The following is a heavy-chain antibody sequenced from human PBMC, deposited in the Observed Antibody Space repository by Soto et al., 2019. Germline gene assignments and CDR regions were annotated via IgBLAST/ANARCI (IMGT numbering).Heavy chain of an antibody. V-gene: IGHV5-51*01. CDR1: GYSFTSYW. CDR3: ARSLVTARNVHAAFDI. CDR2: IYPGDSDT. D-gene: IGHD2-21*02. J-gene: IGHJ3*02. Sequence: GEALKISCKGSGYSFTSYWIGWVRQMPGKGLEWMGIIYPGDSDTRYSPSFQGQVTISADKSISTAYLQWSSLKASDTAMYYCARSLVTARNVHAAFDIWGQGTMVTVSS.